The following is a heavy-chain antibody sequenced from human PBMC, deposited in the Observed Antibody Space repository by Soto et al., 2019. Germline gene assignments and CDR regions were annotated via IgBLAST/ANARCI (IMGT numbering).Heavy chain of an antibody. V-gene: IGHV1-69*02. CDR3: ARLLWFGDTPNDY. D-gene: IGHD3-10*01. J-gene: IGHJ4*02. Sequence: QVQLVQSGAEVKKPGSSVKVSCKASGGTFSSYTISWVRQAPGQGPEWMGRIIPILGIANYAQKFQGRVTITADKSTSTAYMELSSLRSEDTAVYYCARLLWFGDTPNDYWGQGTLVTVSS. CDR2: IIPILGIA. CDR1: GGTFSSYT.